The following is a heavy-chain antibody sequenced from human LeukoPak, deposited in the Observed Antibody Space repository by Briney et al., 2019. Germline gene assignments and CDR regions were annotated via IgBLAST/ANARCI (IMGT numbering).Heavy chain of an antibody. Sequence: PGRSLRLSCAASGFTFSSYAMHWVRQAPGKGLEWVAVISYDGSNKYYADSVKGRFTISRDNSKNTLYLQMNSLRAEDTAVYYCARDLVPYYYDSSGPDYWGQGTLVTVSS. J-gene: IGHJ4*02. CDR2: ISYDGSNK. V-gene: IGHV3-30-3*01. D-gene: IGHD3-22*01. CDR1: GFTFSSYA. CDR3: ARDLVPYYYDSSGPDY.